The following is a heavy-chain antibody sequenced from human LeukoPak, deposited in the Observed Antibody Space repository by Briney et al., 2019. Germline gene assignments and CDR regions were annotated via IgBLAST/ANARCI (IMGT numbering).Heavy chain of an antibody. V-gene: IGHV1-2*02. CDR3: ATEVTD. D-gene: IGHD5-18*01. J-gene: IGHJ4*02. CDR1: GYTFSGYY. CDR2: INPNSGGT. Sequence: ASVNVSCKASGYTFSGYYMHWVRQAPGQGPEWMGWINPNSGGTKYAQKFQGRVTMTRDTSISTAYMELSRLRSDDTAVYYCATEVTDWGQGTLVTVSS.